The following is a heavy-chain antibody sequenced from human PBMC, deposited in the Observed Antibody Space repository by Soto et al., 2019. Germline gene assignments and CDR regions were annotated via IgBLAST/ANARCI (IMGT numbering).Heavy chain of an antibody. CDR3: ARFHSGYHDD. CDR1: WFPFRDYY. CDR2: ISSSGSTI. Sequence: WGSLRLSCAPSWFPFRDYYMRWIRQAPGKGLEWVSYISSSGSTIYYADSVKGRFTISRDNAKNSLYLQMNSLRAEDTAVYYCARFHSGYHDDWGQGTLVTVSS. J-gene: IGHJ4*02. D-gene: IGHD5-12*01. V-gene: IGHV3-11*01.